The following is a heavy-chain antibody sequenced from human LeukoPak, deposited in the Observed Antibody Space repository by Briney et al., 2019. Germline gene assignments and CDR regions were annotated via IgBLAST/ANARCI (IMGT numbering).Heavy chain of an antibody. CDR3: ARRQVGGYLFDY. J-gene: IGHJ4*02. CDR1: GGSISSYY. V-gene: IGHV4-59*01. D-gene: IGHD3-10*01. CDR2: IYYSGST. Sequence: SETLSLTCTVSGGSISSYYWSRIRQPPGKGLEWIGYIYYSGSTNYNPSLKSRVTISVDTSKNQFSLKLSSVTAADTAVYYCARRQVGGYLFDYWGQGTLVTVSS.